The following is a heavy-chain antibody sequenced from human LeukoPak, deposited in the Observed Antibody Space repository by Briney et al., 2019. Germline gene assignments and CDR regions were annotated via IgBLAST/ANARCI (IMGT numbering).Heavy chain of an antibody. CDR1: GASVTTYPYY. CDR2: VTYTGNT. D-gene: IGHD3-9*01. CDR3: ARTPTGFPNWFDS. Sequence: SETLSLTCSVSGASVTTYPYYWTWIRQPPGKGLEWIGSVTYTGNTFYNPSLQSRVTIPIDASKNQFSLNLSSVTAADTAIYFCARTPTGFPNWFDSWGRGTPVTVSS. V-gene: IGHV4-39*07. J-gene: IGHJ5*01.